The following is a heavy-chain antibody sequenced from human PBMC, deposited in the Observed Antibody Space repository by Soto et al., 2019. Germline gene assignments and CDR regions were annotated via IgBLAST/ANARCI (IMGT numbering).Heavy chain of an antibody. CDR3: ARVSWREKYGMDV. Sequence: GGSLRLSCAASGFTFSDSYMSWIRQAPGKGLEWISYITFSGNTVYYADSLKGRFTISRDNAKNSLYLQMNRLRAEDTAVYYCARVSWREKYGMDVWGQGTTVTVYS. J-gene: IGHJ6*02. CDR2: ITFSGNTV. CDR1: GFTFSDSY. V-gene: IGHV3-11*01.